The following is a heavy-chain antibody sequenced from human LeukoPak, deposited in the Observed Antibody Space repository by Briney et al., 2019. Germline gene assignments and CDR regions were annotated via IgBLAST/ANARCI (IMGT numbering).Heavy chain of an antibody. CDR1: GFTFSSYA. V-gene: IGHV3-23*01. CDR3: ATAYDSSGYYWTVFDY. Sequence: GGSLRLSCAASGFTFSSYAMHWVRQAPGKGLEWVSAISGSGGSTYYADSVKGRFTISRDNSKNTLYLQMNSLRAEDTAVYYCATAYDSSGYYWTVFDYWGQGTLVTVSS. CDR2: ISGSGGST. D-gene: IGHD3-22*01. J-gene: IGHJ4*02.